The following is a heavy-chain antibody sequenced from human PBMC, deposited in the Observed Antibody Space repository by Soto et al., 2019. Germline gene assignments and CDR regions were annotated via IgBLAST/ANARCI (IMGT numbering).Heavy chain of an antibody. Sequence: PGGSLRLSCAASGFTFSSYGMHWVRQAPGKGLEWVAVIWYDGSNKYYADSVKGRFTISRDNSKNTLYLQMNSLRAEDTAVYYCARDGTNCSSTSCYWYYYYYYMDVWGKGTTVTVSS. CDR2: IWYDGSNK. CDR1: GFTFSSYG. V-gene: IGHV3-33*01. J-gene: IGHJ6*03. CDR3: ARDGTNCSSTSCYWYYYYYYMDV. D-gene: IGHD2-2*01.